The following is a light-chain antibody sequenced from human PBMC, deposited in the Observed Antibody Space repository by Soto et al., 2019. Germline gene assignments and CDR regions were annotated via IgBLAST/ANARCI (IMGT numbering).Light chain of an antibody. CDR1: QGIRNF. Sequence: DIQMTQSPSSLYASVGDTVTITCRASQGIRNFLNWFQHKPGKAPKFLIYAASSLRSGVPSRFSGSGSGTDLTLTISSLQPEDFATYYCQQSYGIPLTFGGGTKVEIK. J-gene: IGKJ4*01. CDR3: QQSYGIPLT. CDR2: AAS. V-gene: IGKV1-39*01.